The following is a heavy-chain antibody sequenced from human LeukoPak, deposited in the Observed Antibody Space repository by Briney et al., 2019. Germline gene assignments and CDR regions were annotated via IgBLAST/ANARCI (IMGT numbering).Heavy chain of an antibody. CDR3: ARENLGYCSGGSCYG. D-gene: IGHD2-15*01. V-gene: IGHV1-46*01. CDR1: GYTFTSYY. CDR2: INPSGGST. J-gene: IGHJ4*02. Sequence: ASVKVSCKASGYTFTSYYMHWVRQAPRQGLEWMGIINPSGGSTSYAQKFQGRVTMTRDMSTSTVYMELSSLRSEDTAVYYCARENLGYCSGGSCYGWGQGTLVTVSS.